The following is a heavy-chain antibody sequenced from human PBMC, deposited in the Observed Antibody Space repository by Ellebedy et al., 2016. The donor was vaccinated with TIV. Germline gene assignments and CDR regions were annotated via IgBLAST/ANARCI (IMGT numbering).Heavy chain of an antibody. V-gene: IGHV1-2*02. J-gene: IGHJ6*02. CDR1: GYTFTSYA. CDR3: ARLIEHSIHGMDV. D-gene: IGHD2/OR15-2a*01. Sequence: ASVKVSCKASGYTFTSYAMHWVRQAPGQRLEWMGWVYPYNGDTNYAQKFQGRVTMTRDTSISTVYMELSNLTPGDTAMYYCARLIEHSIHGMDVWGQGTTVTVSS. CDR2: VYPYNGDT.